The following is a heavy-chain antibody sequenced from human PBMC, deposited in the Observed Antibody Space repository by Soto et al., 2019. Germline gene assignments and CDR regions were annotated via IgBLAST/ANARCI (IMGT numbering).Heavy chain of an antibody. CDR1: GDSISNGDSY. V-gene: IGHV4-30-4*01. Sequence: PSETLSLTCTVSGDSISNGDSYWSWIRQPPGKGLEWIGFIFYRGATYYNPSLKSRVTISVDASKNHFSLSLSSVTAADTAVYYCARAAKPYYFFGMDVWGQGTTVTVSS. J-gene: IGHJ6*02. CDR2: IFYRGAT. CDR3: ARAAKPYYFFGMDV.